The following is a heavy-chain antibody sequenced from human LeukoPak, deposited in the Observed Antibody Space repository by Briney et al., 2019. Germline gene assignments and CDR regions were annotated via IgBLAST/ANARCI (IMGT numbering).Heavy chain of an antibody. J-gene: IGHJ4*02. CDR1: GDSINYYY. Sequence: SETLSLTCTVSGDSINYYYWSWIRQSPGKGLEWIGYVYYNGSAKYNPSLKSRVTISVDMSKNQFSLKVSSVAAADTAIYYCARKGGHFDYWGQGTLVTVSS. D-gene: IGHD2-15*01. CDR3: ARKGGHFDY. CDR2: VYYNGSA. V-gene: IGHV4-59*01.